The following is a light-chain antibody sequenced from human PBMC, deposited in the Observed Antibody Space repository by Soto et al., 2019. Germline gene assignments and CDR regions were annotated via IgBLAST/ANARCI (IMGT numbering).Light chain of an antibody. J-gene: IGKJ1*01. CDR3: QQRSNWPRT. Sequence: EIVMTQSPGTLSVSPGEIATLSCSASQSVSSSFLAWYQQKPGQAPSLLIYGASNRATGIPARFSGSGSGTDFTLTISSLEPEDFAVYYCQQRSNWPRTFGQGTKVDI. V-gene: IGKV3D-20*02. CDR2: GAS. CDR1: QSVSSSF.